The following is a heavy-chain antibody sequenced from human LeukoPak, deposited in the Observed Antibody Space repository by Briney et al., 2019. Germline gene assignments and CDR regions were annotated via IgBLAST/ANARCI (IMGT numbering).Heavy chain of an antibody. CDR1: GGTFSSYA. Sequence: SVKVSCKASGGTFSSYAISWVRQAPGQGLEWMGGIIPIFGTANYAQKFQGRVTITTDESTSTAYMELSSLRSEDTAVYYCARGAIAARPRVAFDIWGQGTMVTVSS. V-gene: IGHV1-69*05. CDR3: ARGAIAARPRVAFDI. J-gene: IGHJ3*02. D-gene: IGHD6-6*01. CDR2: IIPIFGTA.